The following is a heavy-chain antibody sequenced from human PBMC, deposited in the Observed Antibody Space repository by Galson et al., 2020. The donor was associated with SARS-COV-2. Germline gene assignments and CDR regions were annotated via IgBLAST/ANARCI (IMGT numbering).Heavy chain of an antibody. CDR3: ARHSTMTTVTTGFEY. V-gene: IGHV4-38-2*01. CDR1: GYSISSGHY. Sequence: ETLSLTCAVSGYSISSGHYWGWIRQPPGKGLEWIASIYHSGDTYYNPSLRSRVTIIADTSRNQFSLKLSSVTAADTAVYYCARHSTMTTVTTGFEYWGQGTLVTVSS. CDR2: IYHSGDT. J-gene: IGHJ4*02. D-gene: IGHD4-17*01.